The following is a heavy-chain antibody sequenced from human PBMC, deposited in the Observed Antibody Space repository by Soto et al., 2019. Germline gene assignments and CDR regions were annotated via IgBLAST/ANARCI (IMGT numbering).Heavy chain of an antibody. CDR3: AKGGGDG. Sequence: EVQVLESGGGLVQPGGSLRLSCAASGFTFTSHVMRWVRQAPGKGLEWVSSIGGSGGSTYYADSGKGRFTVSRDNSKSTQYLQRNSLRFEDMAVYYCAKGGGDGWGQGTLVTVFS. J-gene: IGHJ4*02. V-gene: IGHV3-23*01. CDR2: IGGSGGST. CDR1: GFTFTSHV. D-gene: IGHD2-21*02.